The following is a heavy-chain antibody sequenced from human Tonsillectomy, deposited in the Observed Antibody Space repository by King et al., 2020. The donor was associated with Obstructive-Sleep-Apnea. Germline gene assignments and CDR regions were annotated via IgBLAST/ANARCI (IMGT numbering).Heavy chain of an antibody. CDR1: GFTFGDYD. Sequence: VQLVESGGGLVQPGRSQRLSCTASGFTFGDYDMSWFRQAPGKGLEWVGFIRTIAYGGTAEYAASVKGRFTISRDDPKSIAYLQMNSLKTEDTAVYYCTRESDILKGYTDYWGQGTLVTVSS. D-gene: IGHD3-9*01. V-gene: IGHV3-49*03. CDR2: IRTIAYGGTA. J-gene: IGHJ4*02. CDR3: TRESDILKGYTDY.